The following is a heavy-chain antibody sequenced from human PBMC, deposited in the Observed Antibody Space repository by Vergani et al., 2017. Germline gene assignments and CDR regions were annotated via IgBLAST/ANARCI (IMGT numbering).Heavy chain of an antibody. D-gene: IGHD3-22*01. J-gene: IGHJ4*02. CDR3: TRTLSDSRGYFIDY. CDR1: GFSLNTYGMH. Sequence: QVTLKESGPALVKPTQTLRLTCTFSGFSLNTYGMHVTWIRQPPGKALEWLARIDWNDQTYYTTSLRTRITISKDTSKNQVALTMTNMDPVDTATYYCTRTLSDSRGYFIDYWGQGTLVTVSS. V-gene: IGHV2-70*04. CDR2: IDWNDQT.